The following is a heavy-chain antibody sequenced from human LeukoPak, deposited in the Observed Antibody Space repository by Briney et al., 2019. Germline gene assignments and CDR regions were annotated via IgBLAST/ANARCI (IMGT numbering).Heavy chain of an antibody. CDR2: INPNSGGI. CDR1: GYTFTGYY. V-gene: IGHV1-2*02. Sequence: ASVKVSCKASGYTFTGYYMHWVRQAPGQGLEWMGWINPNSGGINYAQKFQGRGTMTRDTSISTAYMELSRLRSDDTAVYYCARGDCSSTSCLATDFDYWGQGTLVTVSS. D-gene: IGHD2-2*01. CDR3: ARGDCSSTSCLATDFDY. J-gene: IGHJ4*02.